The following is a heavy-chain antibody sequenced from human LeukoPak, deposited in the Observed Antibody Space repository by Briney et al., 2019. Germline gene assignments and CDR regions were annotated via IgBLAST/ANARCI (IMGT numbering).Heavy chain of an antibody. V-gene: IGHV3-21*01. Sequence: GGSLRLSCAASGFTFSSYSMNWVRQAPGKGLEWVSSISSSSSYTYYADSVKGRFTISRDNAKNSLYLQMNSLRAEDTAVYYCAKGYGSVDYWGQGTLVTVSS. D-gene: IGHD3-10*01. J-gene: IGHJ4*02. CDR1: GFTFSSYS. CDR3: AKGYGSVDY. CDR2: ISSSSSYT.